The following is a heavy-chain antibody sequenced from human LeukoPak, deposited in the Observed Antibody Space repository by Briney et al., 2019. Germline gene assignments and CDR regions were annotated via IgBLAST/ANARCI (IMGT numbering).Heavy chain of an antibody. CDR1: GGSISSYY. Sequence: SETLSLTCSVSGGSISSYYWSWIRQPPGKGLEWIGYISYTGSTNYNPSLKSRVTISVDTSKNQFSLKLSSVTAADTAVYYCARQSYGDYFDYWGQGTLVTVSS. V-gene: IGHV4-59*08. D-gene: IGHD4-17*01. CDR2: ISYTGST. J-gene: IGHJ4*02. CDR3: ARQSYGDYFDY.